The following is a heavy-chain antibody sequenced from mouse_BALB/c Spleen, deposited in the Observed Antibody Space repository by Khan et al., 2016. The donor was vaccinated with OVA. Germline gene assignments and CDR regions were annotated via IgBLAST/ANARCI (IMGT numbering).Heavy chain of an antibody. V-gene: IGHV1-7*01. J-gene: IGHJ4*01. Sequence: QVQLKESGAELAKPGASVKMSCKASGYNLTNYWMHWLKKSPGQGLEWIGYINPNTGYTEYRQKFRDKATLTADKSSSTAYMQLTSLTSEDSAVYHCARSPDSYDRGDYWGQGTSVTVSS. CDR1: GYNLTNYW. CDR3: ARSPDSYDRGDY. D-gene: IGHD2-12*01. CDR2: INPNTGYT.